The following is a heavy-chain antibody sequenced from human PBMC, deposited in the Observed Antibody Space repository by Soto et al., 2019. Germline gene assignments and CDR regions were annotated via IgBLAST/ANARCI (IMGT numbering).Heavy chain of an antibody. CDR3: AKLRLATYDFWGGCDS. CDR2: ISYDESNK. CDR1: GFTFNDYA. Sequence: QVQLVESGGGVVQPGRSLKLSCLASGFTFNDYAMNWVRQAPGKGLEWVALISYDESNKDYADSVKGRFTISRDNSKNALYLQINSLRSEDTAVYYCAKLRLATYDFWGGCDSWGQGTLVTVSS. D-gene: IGHD3-3*01. V-gene: IGHV3-30*18. J-gene: IGHJ4*02.